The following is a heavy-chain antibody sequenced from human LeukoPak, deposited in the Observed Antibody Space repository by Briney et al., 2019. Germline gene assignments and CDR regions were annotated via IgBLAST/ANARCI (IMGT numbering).Heavy chain of an antibody. J-gene: IGHJ5*02. CDR3: ARHTGLLTDGLRYWFDP. D-gene: IGHD5-24*01. Sequence: SETLSLTCTVSGGSIGSSSYYWGWTRQPPGEGLEWIGSIYYSGSTYYNPSLKSRVTISVGTSKNQFSLKLSSVTAADTAVYYCARHTGLLTDGLRYWFDPWGQGTLVTVSS. CDR1: GGSIGSSSYY. V-gene: IGHV4-39*01. CDR2: IYYSGST.